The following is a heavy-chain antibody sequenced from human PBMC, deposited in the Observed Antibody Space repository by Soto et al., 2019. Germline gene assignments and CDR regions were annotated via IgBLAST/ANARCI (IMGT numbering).Heavy chain of an antibody. D-gene: IGHD3-3*01. CDR2: ISAYDGQR. J-gene: IGHJ5*02. Sequence: ASVKVSSKNSGHPLNTYGSNWVRQAPGQELDLVGWISAYDGQRTSAEKFQRRATLTTDKSTSTAYMELRSLRSDDMAIYYCARDPHEFWTSYWFDPWGQGTPVTVSS. CDR3: ARDPHEFWTSYWFDP. CDR1: GHPLNTYG. V-gene: IGHV1-18*03.